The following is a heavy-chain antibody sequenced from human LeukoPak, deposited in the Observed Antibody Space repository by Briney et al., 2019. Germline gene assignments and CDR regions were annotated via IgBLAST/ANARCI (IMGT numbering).Heavy chain of an antibody. CDR1: KYTLTELS. Sequence: ASVKVSCKVSKYTLTELSMHWVRQAPGKGLEWMGGFDPEDGETIYAQKFQGRVTMTEDTSTDTAYMELSNLRSEDTAVYYCASLTPSDNPYYYYMDVWGKGTTVTVSS. V-gene: IGHV1-24*01. J-gene: IGHJ6*03. CDR2: FDPEDGET. CDR3: ASLTPSDNPYYYYMDV. D-gene: IGHD1-1*01.